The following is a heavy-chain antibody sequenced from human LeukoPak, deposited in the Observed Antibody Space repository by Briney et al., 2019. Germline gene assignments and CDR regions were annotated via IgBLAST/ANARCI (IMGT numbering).Heavy chain of an antibody. V-gene: IGHV3-49*03. Sequence: GGSLRLSCTTSGFTFGDYGMNWFRQAPGKGLEWVSFIRSKAYGGTTEYAASVKDRFTISRDDSKSIAYLQMNSLKTEDTAVYYCTREGGGYGDYAVDFDYWGQGTLVTVSS. CDR3: TREGGGYGDYAVDFDY. CDR1: GFTFGDYG. D-gene: IGHD4-17*01. J-gene: IGHJ4*02. CDR2: IRSKAYGGTT.